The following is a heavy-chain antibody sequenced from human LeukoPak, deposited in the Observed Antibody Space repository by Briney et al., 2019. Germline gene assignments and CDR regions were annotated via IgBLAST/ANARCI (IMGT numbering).Heavy chain of an antibody. CDR3: ARRGRITISN. CDR2: INHSGST. D-gene: IGHD3-10*01. CDR1: GGSFSGYY. J-gene: IGHJ4*02. Sequence: PSETLSLTCAVYGGSFSGYYWSWIRQPPGKGLEWIGEINHSGSTNYNPSLKSRVTISVDTSKNQFSLKLSSVTAADTAVYYCARRGRITISNWGQGTLVTVSS. V-gene: IGHV4-34*01.